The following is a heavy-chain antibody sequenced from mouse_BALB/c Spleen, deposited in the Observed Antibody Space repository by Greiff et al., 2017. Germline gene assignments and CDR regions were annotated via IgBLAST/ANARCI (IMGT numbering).Heavy chain of an antibody. CDR3: ARGDYGSSYVAY. CDR1: GYTFTSYW. Sequence: QVQLKQPGAELVKPGASVKLSCKASGYTFTSYWMHWVKQRPGQGLEWIGEINPSNGRTNYNEKFKSKATLTVDKSSSTAYMQLSSLTSEDSAVYYCARGDYGSSYVAYWGQGTLVTVSA. V-gene: IGHV1S81*02. D-gene: IGHD1-1*01. CDR2: INPSNGRT. J-gene: IGHJ3*01.